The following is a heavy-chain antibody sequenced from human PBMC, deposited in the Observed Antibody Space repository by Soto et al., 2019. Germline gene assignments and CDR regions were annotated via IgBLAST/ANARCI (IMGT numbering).Heavy chain of an antibody. J-gene: IGHJ6*02. CDR3: ARYSNYYYYGMDV. Sequence: GESLKISCKGSGYSFTNYWIGWVRQMPGKGLEWVGIINVADSETRYSPSFQGQVTISVDKSISTAYLQWSSLKASDTAMYYCARYSNYYYYGMDVWGQGTTVTVS. CDR2: INVADSET. CDR1: GYSFTNYW. V-gene: IGHV5-51*01. D-gene: IGHD4-4*01.